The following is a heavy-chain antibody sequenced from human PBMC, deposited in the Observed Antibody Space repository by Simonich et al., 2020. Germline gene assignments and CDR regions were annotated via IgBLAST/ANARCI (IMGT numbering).Heavy chain of an antibody. Sequence: EVQLVESGGGLVQPGGSLRLSCAASGFTFSSYWMHWVCQAPGKGVVWVSRINIDGSSTSNADSVKGRFTISRDNAKNTLYLQMNSLRAEDTAVYYCARNRLDYWGQGTLVTVSS. CDR1: GFTFSSYW. CDR3: ARNRLDY. V-gene: IGHV3-74*01. CDR2: INIDGSST. J-gene: IGHJ4*02.